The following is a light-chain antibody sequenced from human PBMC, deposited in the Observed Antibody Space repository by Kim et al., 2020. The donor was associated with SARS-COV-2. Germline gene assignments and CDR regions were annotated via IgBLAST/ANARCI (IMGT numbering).Light chain of an antibody. Sequence: EIVLTQSPGTLSLSPGERATLSCRASQSISSSYLAWYQQKPGQAPRLLIYGESSRATGIPDRFSGSGSGTDFTLTISRLEPEDFAVYYCQQYVSSPRTFDQGTKVDIK. CDR3: QQYVSSPRT. J-gene: IGKJ1*01. V-gene: IGKV3-20*01. CDR2: GES. CDR1: QSISSSY.